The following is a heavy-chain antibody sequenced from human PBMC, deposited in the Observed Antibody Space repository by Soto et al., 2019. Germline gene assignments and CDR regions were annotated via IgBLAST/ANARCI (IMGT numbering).Heavy chain of an antibody. Sequence: GGSLRLSCAASGFTFSSYAMSWVRQAPGKGLEWVSAISGSGDSTYYADSVKGRFTISRDNSKNTLYLQMNSLRAEDTAVYCCAKSIGRWAYYFDYWGQGTLVTVSS. D-gene: IGHD1-26*01. V-gene: IGHV3-23*01. CDR3: AKSIGRWAYYFDY. J-gene: IGHJ4*02. CDR1: GFTFSSYA. CDR2: ISGSGDST.